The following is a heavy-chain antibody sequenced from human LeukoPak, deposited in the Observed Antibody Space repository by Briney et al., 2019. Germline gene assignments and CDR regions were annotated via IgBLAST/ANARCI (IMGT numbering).Heavy chain of an antibody. CDR2: INPSGGST. CDR1: GYTFTSYY. J-gene: IGHJ5*02. V-gene: IGHV1-46*01. Sequence: ASVKVSCKASGYTFTSYYMHWVRQAPGQGLEWMGIINPSGGSTSYAEKFQGRVTITADTSTDTAYMELSSLRSEDTAVYYCATGSSSGYYFEFDPWGQGTLVTVSS. CDR3: ATGSSSGYYFEFDP. D-gene: IGHD3-22*01.